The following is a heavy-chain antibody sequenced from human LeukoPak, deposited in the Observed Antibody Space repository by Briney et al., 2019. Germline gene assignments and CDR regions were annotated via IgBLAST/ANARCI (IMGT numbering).Heavy chain of an antibody. CDR2: SSDSGST. V-gene: IGHV4-61*01. Sequence: SETLSLTCGVSGGSVTSTNYWTWVRQPPGKGLEWIGYSSDSGSTNYNPSLKSRVALLVDTSKNQFSLNLFSVTAADTAVYYCARGTDYGDSWGQGTLVTVSS. D-gene: IGHD2-2*01. CDR3: ARGTDYGDS. J-gene: IGHJ4*02. CDR1: GGSVTSTNY.